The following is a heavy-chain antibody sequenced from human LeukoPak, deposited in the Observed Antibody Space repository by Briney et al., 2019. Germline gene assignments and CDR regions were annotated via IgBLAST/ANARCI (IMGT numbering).Heavy chain of an antibody. V-gene: IGHV1-18*01. J-gene: IGHJ4*02. CDR1: GYTFTSYG. CDR3: ARVAGYYDFWSGYFTPTPFDY. D-gene: IGHD3-3*01. Sequence: GASVMVSCKASGYTFTSYGISWVRQAPGQGLEWMGWISAYNGNTNYAQKLQGRVTMTTDTSTSTAYMELRSLRSDDTAVYYCARVAGYYDFWSGYFTPTPFDYWGQGTLVTVSS. CDR2: ISAYNGNT.